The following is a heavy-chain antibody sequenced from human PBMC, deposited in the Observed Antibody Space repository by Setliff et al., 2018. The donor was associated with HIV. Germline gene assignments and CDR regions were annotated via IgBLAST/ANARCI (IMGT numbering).Heavy chain of an antibody. CDR2: IIPIFGTA. Sequence: GASVKVSCKASGGTFSNYAITWVRQAPGQGLEWMGGIIPIFGTANYAQKFQGRVTITADESTSTAYMELNSLRSEDTAVYYCAREGVSLWFGELPSSHYMDVWGKGTTVTVSS. J-gene: IGHJ6*03. CDR3: AREGVSLWFGELPSSHYMDV. D-gene: IGHD3-10*01. CDR1: GGTFSNYA. V-gene: IGHV1-69*13.